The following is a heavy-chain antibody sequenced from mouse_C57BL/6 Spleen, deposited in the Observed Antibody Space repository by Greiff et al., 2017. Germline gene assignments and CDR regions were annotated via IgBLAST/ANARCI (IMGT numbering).Heavy chain of an antibody. CDR1: GYAFSSYW. V-gene: IGHV1-80*01. J-gene: IGHJ2*01. CDR3: ARGNTTVVATDY. D-gene: IGHD1-1*01. Sequence: QVQLQQSGAELVKPGASVKISCKASGYAFSSYWMNWVKQRPGKGLEWIGQIYPGDGDTNYNGKFKGKATLTADKSSSTAYMQLSSLTSEDSAVYFCARGNTTVVATDYWGQGTTLTVSS. CDR2: IYPGDGDT.